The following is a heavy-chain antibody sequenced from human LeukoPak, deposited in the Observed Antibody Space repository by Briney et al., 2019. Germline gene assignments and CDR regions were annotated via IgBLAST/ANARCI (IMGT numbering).Heavy chain of an antibody. D-gene: IGHD2-15*01. V-gene: IGHV3-7*01. J-gene: IGHJ6*02. CDR1: GFTFSSYW. CDR3: ARRSGGSWYYYFGMDV. CDR2: INQGGSEK. Sequence: GGSLRLSCAASGFTFSSYWVSWVRQAPGKGLEWVAYINQGGSEKYYVDSVKGRFTISRDNAKNSLYLQMNSLRAEDTAVYYCARRSGGSWYYYFGMDVWGQGTTVTVSS.